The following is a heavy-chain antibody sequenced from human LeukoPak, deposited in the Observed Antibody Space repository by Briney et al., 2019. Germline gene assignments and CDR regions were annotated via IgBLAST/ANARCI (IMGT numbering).Heavy chain of an antibody. V-gene: IGHV3-23*01. CDR3: ANLHYDILTGYIYYFDY. J-gene: IGHJ4*02. Sequence: GGSLRLSCAASGFIFSDYNMHWVRQAPGKGLEWVSSISGSGASTYYADSVKGRFTISRDNSKNTLYLQMNSLRAEDTAVYYCANLHYDILTGYIYYFDYWGQGTLVTVSS. CDR1: GFIFSDYN. CDR2: ISGSGAST. D-gene: IGHD3-9*01.